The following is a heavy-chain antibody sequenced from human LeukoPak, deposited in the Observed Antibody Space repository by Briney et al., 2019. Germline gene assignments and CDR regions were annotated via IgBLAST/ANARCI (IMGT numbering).Heavy chain of an antibody. V-gene: IGHV3-30*18. D-gene: IGHD2-21*02. CDR3: AKECRGGDCYAYFQH. Sequence: GGSLRLSCAASGLTFSSYGMHWVRQAPGKGLEWVAVISYDGSNKYYADSVKGRFTISRDNSKNTLYLQMNSLRAEDTAVYYCAKECRGGDCYAYFQHWGQGTLVTVSS. CDR1: GLTFSSYG. J-gene: IGHJ1*01. CDR2: ISYDGSNK.